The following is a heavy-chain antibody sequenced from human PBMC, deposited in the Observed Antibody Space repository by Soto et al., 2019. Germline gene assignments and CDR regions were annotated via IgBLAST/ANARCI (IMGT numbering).Heavy chain of an antibody. CDR3: ARHHTHYYGMDV. V-gene: IGHV1-2*02. J-gene: IGHJ6*02. Sequence: ASVKGSCKASGYTFTGYYMHWVRQAPGQGLEWMGWINPNSGGTNYAQKFQGRVTMTRDTSISTAYMELSRLRSDDTAVYYCARHHTHYYGMDVWGQGTTVIVS. CDR1: GYTFTGYY. CDR2: INPNSGGT.